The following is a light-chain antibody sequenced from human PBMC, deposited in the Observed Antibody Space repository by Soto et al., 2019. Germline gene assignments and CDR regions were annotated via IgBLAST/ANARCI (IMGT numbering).Light chain of an antibody. V-gene: IGLV1-47*01. CDR2: RNN. J-gene: IGLJ1*01. Sequence: QSALTQPPSASGTPGQRVTISCSGSSSSIGSNYVYWYQQLPGTAPKLLIYRNNQRPSGVPDRFSGSKSGTSASLAISGLRSEDEADYYCAAWDDSLSGPHYVFGTGTKVTVL. CDR1: SSSIGSNY. CDR3: AAWDDSLSGPHYV.